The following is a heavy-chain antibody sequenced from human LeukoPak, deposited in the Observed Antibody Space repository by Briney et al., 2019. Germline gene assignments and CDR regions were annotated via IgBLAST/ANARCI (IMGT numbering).Heavy chain of an antibody. CDR3: AKHEDPLRPHYDY. J-gene: IGHJ4*02. CDR1: GFTFSTYA. CDR2: ISGSGANT. D-gene: IGHD3-3*01. V-gene: IGHV3-23*01. Sequence: GGSLRLSCAASGFTFSTYAMSWVRQAPGKGLEWVSTISGSGANTYYADSVKGRFTVSRDKSENMLSLQMNSLRAEDTAVYYCAKHEDPLRPHYDYWGQGTLVTVP.